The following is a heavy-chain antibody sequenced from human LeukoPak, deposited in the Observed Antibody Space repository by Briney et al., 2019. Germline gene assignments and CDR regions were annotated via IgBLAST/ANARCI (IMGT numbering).Heavy chain of an antibody. CDR2: IYHSGST. J-gene: IGHJ2*01. CDR3: ARGRYSNYTYWYFDL. D-gene: IGHD4-11*01. Sequence: SETLSLTCAVSGGSISSGGYSWSWIRQPPGTGLEWIGYIYHSGSTYYNPSLKSRVTISVDRSKNQFPLKLSSVTAADTAVYYCARGRYSNYTYWYFDLWGRGTLVTVSS. V-gene: IGHV4-30-2*01. CDR1: GGSISSGGYS.